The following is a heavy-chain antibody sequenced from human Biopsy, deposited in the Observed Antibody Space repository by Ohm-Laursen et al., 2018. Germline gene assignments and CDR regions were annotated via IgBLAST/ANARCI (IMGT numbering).Heavy chain of an antibody. CDR1: GHSVNTYNFY. D-gene: IGHD3-22*01. J-gene: IGHJ2*01. CDR3: ARDRGYYSDRTVPGYFDL. V-gene: IGHV4-61*01. CDR2: IFYSGTT. Sequence: SETLSLTCTVSGHSVNTYNFYLTWIRQSPGKGLEWIGHIFYSGTTKYNPSLERRGHISLDTAKNQFSLKLRSVTAADTAVYYCARDRGYYSDRTVPGYFDLWGRGTLVTVSS.